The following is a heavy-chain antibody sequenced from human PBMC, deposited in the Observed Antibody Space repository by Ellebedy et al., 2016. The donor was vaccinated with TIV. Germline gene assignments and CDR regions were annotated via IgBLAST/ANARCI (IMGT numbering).Heavy chain of an antibody. Sequence: MPSETLSLTCAVSGGSISSGGYSWSWIRQPPGKGLEWIGYIYHSGSTYYNPSLKSRVTISVDRSKNQFSLKLSSVTAADTAVYYCARRQYSSSSDWFDPWGQGTLVTVSS. J-gene: IGHJ5*02. CDR1: GGSISSGGYS. CDR2: IYHSGST. CDR3: ARRQYSSSSDWFDP. D-gene: IGHD6-6*01. V-gene: IGHV4-30-2*01.